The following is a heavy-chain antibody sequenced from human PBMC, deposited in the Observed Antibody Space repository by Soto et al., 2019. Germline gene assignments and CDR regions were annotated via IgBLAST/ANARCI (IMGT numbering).Heavy chain of an antibody. CDR3: ARGGTVTLDHDAFDI. V-gene: IGHV4-39*01. CDR2: IKYSGTT. D-gene: IGHD4-17*01. CDR1: GGSISSSRCH. J-gene: IGHJ3*02. Sequence: SETLSLTCTVSGGSISSSRCHWGWIRQPPGKGLEWIASIKYSGTTFYNPSLKSRVTLSVDTSKNQFALKLSSVTAAETAVYYCARGGTVTLDHDAFDIWGQGTMVTVSS.